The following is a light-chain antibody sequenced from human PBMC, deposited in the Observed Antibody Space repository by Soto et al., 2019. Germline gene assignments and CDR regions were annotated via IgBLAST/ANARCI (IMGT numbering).Light chain of an antibody. CDR3: QHYGSSPPKYT. CDR2: DAF. J-gene: IGKJ2*01. Sequence: EIVLTQSPGTLSLSPGERAALSCMASQSVSSSSLAWYQHKPGQAPRLLIYDAFSRATDIPDRFSGSGSGTDFTLTISRLEPEDFAVYYCQHYGSSPPKYTFGQGTKLEI. CDR1: QSVSSSS. V-gene: IGKV3-20*01.